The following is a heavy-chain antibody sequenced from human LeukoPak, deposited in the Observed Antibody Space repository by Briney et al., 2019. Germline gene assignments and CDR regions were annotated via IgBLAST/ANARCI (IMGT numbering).Heavy chain of an antibody. V-gene: IGHV1-69*02. J-gene: IGHJ4*02. CDR3: AGEDSSSDRFDY. D-gene: IGHD6-6*01. CDR2: IIPILGIA. Sequence: GALVKVSCKASGGTFSSYTISWVRQAPGQGLEWMGRIIPILGIANYAQKFQGRVTITADESTSTAYMELSSLRSEDTAVYYCAGEDSSSDRFDYWGQGTLVTVSS. CDR1: GGTFSSYT.